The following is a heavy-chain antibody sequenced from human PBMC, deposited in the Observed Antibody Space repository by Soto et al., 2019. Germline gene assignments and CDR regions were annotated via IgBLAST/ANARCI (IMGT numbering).Heavy chain of an antibody. CDR1: GGTFSSYA. Sequence: SVKVSCKASGGTFSSYAVSWVRQAPGQGLEWMGGIIPIFGTANYAQKFQGRVTITADESTSTAYMELSSLRSEDTAVYYCATDRLEARSDYYYYGMDVWGPGTTVTVSS. J-gene: IGHJ6*02. V-gene: IGHV1-69*13. D-gene: IGHD6-6*01. CDR3: ATDRLEARSDYYYYGMDV. CDR2: IIPIFGTA.